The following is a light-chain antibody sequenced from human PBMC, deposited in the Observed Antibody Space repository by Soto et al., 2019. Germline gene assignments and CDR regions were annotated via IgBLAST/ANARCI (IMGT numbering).Light chain of an antibody. CDR3: QQLNSYPRT. Sequence: EILMTQSPATLSASVGERVTISCRASQGVSSYLAWYQQKPGEAPRLLIYAASTWGSGIPSRFSGSGSGTDVTLTISSLQPEDVATDYCQQLNSYPRTFGPGTKVDIK. CDR1: QGVSSY. V-gene: IGKV1-9*01. CDR2: AAS. J-gene: IGKJ1*01.